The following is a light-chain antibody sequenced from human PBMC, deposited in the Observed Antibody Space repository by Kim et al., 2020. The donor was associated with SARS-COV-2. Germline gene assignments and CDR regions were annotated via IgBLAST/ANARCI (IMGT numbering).Light chain of an antibody. CDR2: DAT. Sequence: ASVGDRVTITCRASQSVSGWLAWYQQRPGEAPKLLIYDATNLESGIPSRFSGSGSGTDFTLSISSLQPDDFGTYYCQQYNTSPWTFGQGTKVDIK. CDR3: QQYNTSPWT. J-gene: IGKJ1*01. CDR1: QSVSGW. V-gene: IGKV1-5*01.